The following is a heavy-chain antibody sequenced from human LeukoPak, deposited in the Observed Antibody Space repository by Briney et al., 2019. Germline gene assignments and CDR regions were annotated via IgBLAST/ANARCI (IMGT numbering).Heavy chain of an antibody. J-gene: IGHJ4*02. Sequence: PSETLSLTCTVSGDSISGGTLYWGWVRQPPGQGLEWIGSIHFNGNTYYNPSLKSPVTISVDMPKNQFSLNLSSVTVADTAVYYCAGRVGATIWTGLHFWGQGILVTVSS. CDR1: GDSISGGTLY. D-gene: IGHD1-26*01. CDR2: IHFNGNT. CDR3: AGRVGATIWTGLHF. V-gene: IGHV4-39*01.